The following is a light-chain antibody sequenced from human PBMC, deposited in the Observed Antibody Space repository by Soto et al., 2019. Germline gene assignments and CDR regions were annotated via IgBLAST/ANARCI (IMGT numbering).Light chain of an antibody. CDR1: QSVSSN. CDR2: GAS. V-gene: IGKV3-15*01. J-gene: IGKJ2*01. Sequence: TLSVSPGERATLSCRASQSVSSNLAWYQQKPGQAPRLLIYGASTRATGIPAGFSGSGSGTEFTLTISSLQSEDFAVYYCQQYNNWPPYTFGHGTKVDIK. CDR3: QQYNNWPPYT.